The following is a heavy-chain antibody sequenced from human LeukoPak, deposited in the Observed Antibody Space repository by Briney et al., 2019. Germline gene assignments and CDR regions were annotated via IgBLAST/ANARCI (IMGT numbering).Heavy chain of an antibody. CDR3: AGRDPYYMDV. Sequence: SETLSLTCAVYGGSFSGYYWSWIRQPPGKGLEWIGEINHSGSTNYNPSLKSRVIISVDTSKNLYSLKLSSVTAADTAVYYCAGRDPYYMDVWGEGTTVTVSS. V-gene: IGHV4-34*01. CDR2: INHSGST. D-gene: IGHD3-10*01. CDR1: GGSFSGYY. J-gene: IGHJ6*03.